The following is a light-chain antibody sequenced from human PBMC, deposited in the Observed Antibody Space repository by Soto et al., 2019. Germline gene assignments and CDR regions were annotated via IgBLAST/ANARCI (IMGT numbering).Light chain of an antibody. CDR2: DVS. J-gene: IGLJ1*01. CDR3: SSYTTSNTRQIV. Sequence: QSALTQPASVSGSPGQSIPISCTGTSSDVGGYNYVSWYQHHPGKAPKLIIYDVSNRPSGVSNRFSGSKSGNTASLTISGLQPEDEADYYCSSYTTSNTRQIVFG. CDR1: SSDVGGYNY. V-gene: IGLV2-14*03.